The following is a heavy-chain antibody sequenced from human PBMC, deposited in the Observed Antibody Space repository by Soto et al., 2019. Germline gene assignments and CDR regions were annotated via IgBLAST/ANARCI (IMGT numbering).Heavy chain of an antibody. CDR3: ARSEEDSDYYYYGMDV. V-gene: IGHV6-1*01. CDR1: GDTVSSNSVA. J-gene: IGHJ6*02. CDR2: TYYRSRRYS. D-gene: IGHD2-15*01. Sequence: PSQTLSFTCVGSGDTVSSNSVAWNWVRQSPSRGLEWLGRTYYRSRRYSDYAVSVRSRIDINADTSKNQVSLQLNSVTPEDTAVYYCARSEEDSDYYYYGMDVWGQGTTVTVSS.